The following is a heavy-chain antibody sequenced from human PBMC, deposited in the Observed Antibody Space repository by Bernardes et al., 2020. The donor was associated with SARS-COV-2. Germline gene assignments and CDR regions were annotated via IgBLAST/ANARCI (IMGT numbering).Heavy chain of an antibody. CDR2: ISAYNGKT. D-gene: IGHD3-22*01. Sequence: ASVKVSCKASGYTLTSYGINWVRQAPGQGLEWMGWISAYNGKTDYAKRLQGRVTMTTDTSTSTVYMELRSLRSDDTAVYYCARGGNYYDRSGYPPSYYYYGMDVWGQGTTVTVSS. CDR3: ARGGNYYDRSGYPPSYYYYGMDV. CDR1: GYTLTSYG. J-gene: IGHJ6*02. V-gene: IGHV1-18*01.